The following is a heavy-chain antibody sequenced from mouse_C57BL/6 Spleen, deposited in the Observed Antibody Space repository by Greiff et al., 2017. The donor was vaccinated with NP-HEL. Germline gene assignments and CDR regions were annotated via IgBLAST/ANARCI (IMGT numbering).Heavy chain of an antibody. CDR1: GYSITSGYY. V-gene: IGHV3-6*01. D-gene: IGHD1-1*01. CDR2: ISYDGSN. CDR3: ARDPAYYGSSFDY. J-gene: IGHJ2*01. Sequence: ESGPGLVKPSQSLSLTCSVTGYSITSGYYWNWIRQFPGNKLEWMGYISYDGSNNYNPSLKNRIPITRDTSKNQFFLKLNSVTTEDTATYYCARDPAYYGSSFDYWGQGTTLTVSS.